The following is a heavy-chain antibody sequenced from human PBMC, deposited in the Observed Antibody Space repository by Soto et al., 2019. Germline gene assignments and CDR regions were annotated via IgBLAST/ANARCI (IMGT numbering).Heavy chain of an antibody. CDR3: ARRGTKITMVRGVFRKDWFDP. CDR2: INHSGST. V-gene: IGHV4-34*01. CDR1: GGSFSGYY. J-gene: IGHJ5*02. D-gene: IGHD3-10*01. Sequence: SETLSLTCAVYGGSFSGYYWSWIRQPPWKGLEWIGEINHSGSTNYNPSLKSRVTISVDTSKNQFSLKLSSVTAADTAVYYCARRGTKITMVRGVFRKDWFDPWGQGTLVTVSS.